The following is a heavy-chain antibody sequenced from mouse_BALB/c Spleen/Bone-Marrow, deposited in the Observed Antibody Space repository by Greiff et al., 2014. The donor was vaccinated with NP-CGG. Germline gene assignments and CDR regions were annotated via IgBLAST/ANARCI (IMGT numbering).Heavy chain of an antibody. V-gene: IGHV5-17*02. J-gene: IGHJ2*01. CDR2: ISSGSSTI. CDR1: GFTFSGFG. Sequence: DVMLVESGGGLVQPGGSRKLSCAASGFTFSGFGMHWVRQAPEKGLEWVAYISSGSSTIFYADTVKGRFTISRDNPKNTLFLQMTSLRSEDTAMYYCTRGGNWEDFDYWGQGTTLTASS. CDR3: TRGGNWEDFDY. D-gene: IGHD4-1*01.